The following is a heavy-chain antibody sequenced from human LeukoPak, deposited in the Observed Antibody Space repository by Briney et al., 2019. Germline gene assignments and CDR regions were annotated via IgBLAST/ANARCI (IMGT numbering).Heavy chain of an antibody. CDR1: GYSISSGHF. J-gene: IGHJ4*02. CDR2: IYGSGTT. Sequence: SETLSLTCTVSGYSISSGHFWSWIRQPPGKGLEWIGGIYGSGTTYYDPPLRSRVSISADTSKNYFSLELSSVTAADTAVYYCASVGGGSPYWGQGTLVTVSS. CDR3: ASVGGGSPY. D-gene: IGHD3-16*01. V-gene: IGHV4-38-2*02.